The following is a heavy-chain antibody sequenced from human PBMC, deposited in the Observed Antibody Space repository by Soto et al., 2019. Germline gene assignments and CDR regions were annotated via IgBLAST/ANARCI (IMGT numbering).Heavy chain of an antibody. Sequence: GGSLRLSCAASGFPFSSYGMHWVRQAPGKGLEWVAVISYDGSNKYYADSVKGRFTISRDNSKNTLYLQMNSLRAEDTAVYYCAKDRLDYSNYGDYWGQGTLVTVSS. CDR1: GFPFSSYG. V-gene: IGHV3-30*18. CDR3: AKDRLDYSNYGDY. J-gene: IGHJ4*02. CDR2: ISYDGSNK. D-gene: IGHD4-4*01.